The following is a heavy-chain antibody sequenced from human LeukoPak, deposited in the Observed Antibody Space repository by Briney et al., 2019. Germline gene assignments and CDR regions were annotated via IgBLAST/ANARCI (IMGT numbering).Heavy chain of an antibody. Sequence: GESLKISCKASGYNFNSQWIGWVRQMPGKGLEWMGITFGGDFDTKYNPAFQGLVTMSVDKSTNTAYLQWTNLEASDTAGYYCGRQFHPAETTGGFFDVWGRGTLVTVSS. CDR2: TFGGDFDT. D-gene: IGHD4-17*01. CDR1: GYNFNSQW. J-gene: IGHJ2*01. CDR3: GRQFHPAETTGGFFDV. V-gene: IGHV5-51*01.